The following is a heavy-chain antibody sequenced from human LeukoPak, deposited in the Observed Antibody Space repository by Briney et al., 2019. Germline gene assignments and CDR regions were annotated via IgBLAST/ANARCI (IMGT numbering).Heavy chain of an antibody. D-gene: IGHD3-10*01. CDR1: GFTFSSYG. V-gene: IGHV3-30*18. CDR2: ISYDGSSK. CDR3: ANTYYYGSGSLDY. Sequence: GGSLRLSCAASGFTFSSYGMHWVRQAPGKGLEWVALISYDGSSKYYADSVKGRFTISRDNSKNTLYLQMNSLRAEDTAVYYCANTYYYGSGSLDYWGQGTLVTVSS. J-gene: IGHJ4*02.